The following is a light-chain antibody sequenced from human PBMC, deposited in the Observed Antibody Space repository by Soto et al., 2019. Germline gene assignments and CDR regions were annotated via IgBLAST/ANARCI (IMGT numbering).Light chain of an antibody. CDR1: SSDDGKYDR. CDR2: EVT. J-gene: IGLJ1*01. V-gene: IGLV2-18*02. Sequence: SALTQAPSGTGAAGQAGTIAWTGTSSDDGKYDRVSWYQQPPGTAPKLIIYEVTNRPSGVPARFSGSKSGNTVSLTISGLQAEDEADYYCSSYSSTSRYIFGPGTKVIVL. CDR3: SSYSSTSRYI.